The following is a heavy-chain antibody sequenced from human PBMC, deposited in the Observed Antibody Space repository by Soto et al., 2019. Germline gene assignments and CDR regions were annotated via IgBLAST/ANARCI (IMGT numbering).Heavy chain of an antibody. V-gene: IGHV1-8*01. J-gene: IGHJ4*02. CDR2: MNPGSGNT. CDR3: ARNSRGYIFGYYFDS. CDR1: GYTFTNYE. D-gene: IGHD5-18*01. Sequence: ASVKVSCKASGYTFTNYEINWVRQATGQGLEWMGWMNPGSGNTGYAHKFQGRVTMTRNISISTAYMELSRLGSDDMAVYYCARNSRGYIFGYYFDSWGQGTQVTVSS.